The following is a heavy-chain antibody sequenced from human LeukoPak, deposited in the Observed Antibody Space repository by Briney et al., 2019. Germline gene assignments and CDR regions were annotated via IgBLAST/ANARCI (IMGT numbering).Heavy chain of an antibody. V-gene: IGHV4-39*01. CDR3: ARNRYYYGSGNYGVPNWFDP. CDR2: IYYSGST. J-gene: IGHJ5*02. D-gene: IGHD3-10*01. Sequence: TSSETLSLTCTVSGGSISSGSYYWSWIRQPPGKGLEWIGSIYYSGSTYYNPSLKSRVTISVDTSKNQFSLKLSSVTVADTAVYYCARNRYYYGSGNYGVPNWFDPWGQGTLVTVSS. CDR1: GGSISSGSYY.